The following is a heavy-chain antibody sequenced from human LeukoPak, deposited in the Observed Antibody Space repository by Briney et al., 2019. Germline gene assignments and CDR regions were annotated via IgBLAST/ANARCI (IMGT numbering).Heavy chain of an antibody. CDR1: GLTFSNAW. V-gene: IGHV3-15*01. CDR2: IKSKTDGGTT. J-gene: IGHJ4*02. CDR3: ATSPGYYDSSPFDY. Sequence: GGSLRLSCAASGLTFSNAWMNWVRQAPGKGLEWVGLIKSKTDGGTTDLAAVVKGRFTISRDDSKNTVYLQMNSLEPEDTAVYYCATSPGYYDSSPFDYWGQGTLATVSS. D-gene: IGHD3-22*01.